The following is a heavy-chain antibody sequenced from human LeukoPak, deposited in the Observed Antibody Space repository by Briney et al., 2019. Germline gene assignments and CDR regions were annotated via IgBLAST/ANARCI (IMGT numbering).Heavy chain of an antibody. Sequence: SETLSLTCAVYGGSFSGYYWSWIRQPPGKGLEWIGEINHSGSTNYNPSLKSRVTISVDTSKNQFSLKLSSVTAADTAVYYCARRSSWYNWGAFDIWGQGTMVTVSS. D-gene: IGHD6-13*01. CDR3: ARRSSWYNWGAFDI. CDR1: GGSFSGYY. V-gene: IGHV4-34*01. CDR2: INHSGST. J-gene: IGHJ3*02.